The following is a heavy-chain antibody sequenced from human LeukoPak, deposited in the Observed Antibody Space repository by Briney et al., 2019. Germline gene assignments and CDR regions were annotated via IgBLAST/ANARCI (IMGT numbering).Heavy chain of an antibody. CDR1: GGSISSYS. D-gene: IGHD2-21*02. CDR2: IYNSGST. Sequence: SVTLSLTCTVSGGSISSYSWSWIRQPPGKRLEWIGYIYNSGSTNYNPSLKSRVTVSVDTSKNQFSLKLSSVTAADTAVYYCARELGVATLHFDFWGQGILVTVSS. CDR3: ARELGVATLHFDF. J-gene: IGHJ4*02. V-gene: IGHV4-59*01.